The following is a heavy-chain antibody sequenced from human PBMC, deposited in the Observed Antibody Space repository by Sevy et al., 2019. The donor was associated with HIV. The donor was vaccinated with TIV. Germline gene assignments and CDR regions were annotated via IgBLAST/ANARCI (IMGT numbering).Heavy chain of an antibody. V-gene: IGHV4-59*13. CDR1: GGSISSYY. CDR3: ARDAGSGSYYTHYYGMDV. Sequence: SETLSLTCTVSGGSISSYYWSWIRQPPGKGLEWIGYIYYSGSTNYNPSLKSRVTISVDTSKNQFSLKLSSLTTADTAVYYCARDAGSGSYYTHYYGMDVWGQGTTVTVSS. J-gene: IGHJ6*02. D-gene: IGHD3-10*01. CDR2: IYYSGST.